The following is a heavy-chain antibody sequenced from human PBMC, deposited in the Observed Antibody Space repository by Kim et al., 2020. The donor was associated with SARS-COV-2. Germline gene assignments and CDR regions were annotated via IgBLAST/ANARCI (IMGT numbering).Heavy chain of an antibody. V-gene: IGHV3-33*01. CDR1: GFTFSSYG. D-gene: IGHD6-13*01. CDR3: ARVAAAGTYYYYYYMDV. Sequence: GGSLRLSCAASGFTFSSYGMHWVRQAPGKGLEWMAHIWYDGSNKNYTDSVKGRFAISRDNSKNTLYLQMNSLRAEDTAVYYCARVAAAGTYYYYYYMDVWGKATTVTVSS. J-gene: IGHJ6*03. CDR2: IWYDGSNK.